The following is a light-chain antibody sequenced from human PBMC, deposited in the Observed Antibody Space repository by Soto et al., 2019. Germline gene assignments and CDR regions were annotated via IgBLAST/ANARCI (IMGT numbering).Light chain of an antibody. Sequence: EIVLTQSPDTLSLSPGERATLSCRASQSVSGSYLAWYQQKPGQAPRLLIYGASSRATGIPDRFSGSGSGTDFTLTISRVEPEDFAVYYCHQYGSAPTWTFGQGTKVEIK. CDR2: GAS. CDR1: QSVSGSY. V-gene: IGKV3-20*01. J-gene: IGKJ1*01. CDR3: HQYGSAPTWT.